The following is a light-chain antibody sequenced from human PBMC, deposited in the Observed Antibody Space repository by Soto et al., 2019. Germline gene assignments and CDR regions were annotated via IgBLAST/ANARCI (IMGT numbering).Light chain of an antibody. CDR1: QSINNL. Sequence: DIQMTQSPSTLSASVGDRVSITCRASQSINNLLAWYQQKPGKAPQLLIYQASTLGSGVPSRFSGSGSGTEFTLTISSLQSDDFATYYCQHHKNRWTFGQGTKVE. CDR3: QHHKNRWT. CDR2: QAS. V-gene: IGKV1-5*03. J-gene: IGKJ1*01.